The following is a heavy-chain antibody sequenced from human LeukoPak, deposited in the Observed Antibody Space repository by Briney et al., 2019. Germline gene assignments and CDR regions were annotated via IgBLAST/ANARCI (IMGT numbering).Heavy chain of an antibody. J-gene: IGHJ4*02. CDR1: GFTFSSYE. CDR3: ARERPSRGYSGCFDY. CDR2: ISSSGSTI. Sequence: GGSLRLSCAASGFTFSSYEMNWVRQAPGKGLEWVSYISSSGSTIYYADSVEGRFTISRDNAKNSLYLQMNSLRAEDTAVYYCARERPSRGYSGCFDYWGQGTLVTVSS. D-gene: IGHD5-12*01. V-gene: IGHV3-48*03.